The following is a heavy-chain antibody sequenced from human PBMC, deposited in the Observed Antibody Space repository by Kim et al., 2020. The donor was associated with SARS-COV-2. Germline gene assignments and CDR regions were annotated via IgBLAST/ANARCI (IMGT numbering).Heavy chain of an antibody. J-gene: IGHJ4*02. D-gene: IGHD6-13*01. Sequence: SETLSLTCTVSGGSISSSSYYWGWIRQPPGKGLEWIGSIYYSGSTYYNPSLKSRVTISVDTSKNQFSLKLSSVTAADTAVYYCAREQIPAAGPYYFDYWGQGTLVTVSS. CDR1: GGSISSSSYY. V-gene: IGHV4-39*07. CDR3: AREQIPAAGPYYFDY. CDR2: IYYSGST.